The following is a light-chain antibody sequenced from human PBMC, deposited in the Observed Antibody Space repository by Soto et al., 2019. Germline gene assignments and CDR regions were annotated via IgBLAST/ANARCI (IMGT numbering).Light chain of an antibody. V-gene: IGKV3-15*01. CDR1: QSVSSN. CDR2: GAS. J-gene: IGKJ2*01. CDR3: HHYNNWPPYT. Sequence: EIVMTQSPGTLSVSPGERATLSCRASQSVSSNLAWYQQKPGQAPSLLIYGASTRATGIPARFSGSGSGTEFTLTISSLQSEDFAVYYCHHYNNWPPYTFGQGTRLEIK.